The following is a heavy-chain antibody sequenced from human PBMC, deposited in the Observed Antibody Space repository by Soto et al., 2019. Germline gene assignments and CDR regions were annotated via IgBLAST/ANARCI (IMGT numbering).Heavy chain of an antibody. D-gene: IGHD1-26*01. V-gene: IGHV1-2*02. Sequence: GASVKVSCKASGYTFNDYYIYWVRQAPGQGLEWMGWINPKSGGTMYPQKFQGRVTMTWDTSISTAYMALTRLRSDDTAVYYCARDLAKGGGSAGFDYWGQGTLVTVSS. CDR2: INPKSGGT. CDR3: ARDLAKGGGSAGFDY. J-gene: IGHJ4*02. CDR1: GYTFNDYY.